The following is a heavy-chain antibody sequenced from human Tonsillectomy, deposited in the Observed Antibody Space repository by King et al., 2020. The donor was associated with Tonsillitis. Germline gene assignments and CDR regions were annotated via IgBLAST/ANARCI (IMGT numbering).Heavy chain of an antibody. CDR2: MDSDGSNT. V-gene: IGHV3-74*01. J-gene: IGHJ4*02. D-gene: IGHD3-3*01. CDR1: GFTFSSYW. Sequence: VQLVESGGGLVQPGGSLRLSCAASGFTFSSYWMHWVRQAPGKGLVWVSHMDSDGSNTNYADSVKGRFTISRDNAKNTLYLQMNSLRAEDTAVYYCARGGSDIYEPLEYWGQGTLVTVSS. CDR3: ARGGSDIYEPLEY.